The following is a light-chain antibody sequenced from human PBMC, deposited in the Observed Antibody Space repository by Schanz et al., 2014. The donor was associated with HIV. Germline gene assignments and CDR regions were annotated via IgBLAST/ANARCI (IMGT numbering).Light chain of an antibody. Sequence: QSVLTQPPSASGSPGQPVTIFCTGTSSDVGGYDFVSWYQQHPGKAPKLMIYEVTKRPLGVPNRFSGSKSGNTASLTVSGLQAEDEADYYCSSYAGRYNYFVFGTGTKLTVL. CDR2: EVT. V-gene: IGLV2-8*01. CDR3: SSYAGRYNYFV. CDR1: SSDVGGYDF. J-gene: IGLJ1*01.